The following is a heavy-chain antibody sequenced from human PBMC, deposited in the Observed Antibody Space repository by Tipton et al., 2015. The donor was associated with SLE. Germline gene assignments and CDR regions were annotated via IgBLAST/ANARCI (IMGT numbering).Heavy chain of an antibody. CDR2: IYGSGNS. V-gene: IGHV4-38-2*01. CDR3: ARGGCSGGSCYPYYYGMDV. CDR1: GYSISSGYY. Sequence: TLSLTCAVSGYSISSGYYWGWIRQPPGKGLEWIGSIYGSGNSYYNPSLRSRVTISVDTSKNQFSLKLSSVTAADTAVYYCARGGCSGGSCYPYYYGMDVWGPGTTVTVSS. J-gene: IGHJ6*02. D-gene: IGHD2-15*01.